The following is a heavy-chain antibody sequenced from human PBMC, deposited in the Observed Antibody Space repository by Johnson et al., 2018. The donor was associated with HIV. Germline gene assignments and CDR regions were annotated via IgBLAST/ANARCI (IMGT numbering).Heavy chain of an antibody. CDR3: ARAGKWSGDAFDI. V-gene: IGHV3-13*01. D-gene: IGHD3-10*01. Sequence: MQLVESGGSMVRPGGSRRLSCAASGFTFSSYDMHWVRQTTGKGLEWVSVIDTAGDTYYAGSVKGRFTISRENAKKSLYLQMNSLRAGDTAVYYCARAGKWSGDAFDIWGQGTTVTVSS. J-gene: IGHJ3*02. CDR1: GFTFSSYD. CDR2: IDTAGDT.